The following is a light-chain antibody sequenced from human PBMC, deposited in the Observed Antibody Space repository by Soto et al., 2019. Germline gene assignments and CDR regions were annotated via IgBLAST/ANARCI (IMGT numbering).Light chain of an antibody. Sequence: QSALTQPASVSGSPGQSITISCTGTSSDIGSYNFVSWYQQYPGKAPKLIIFDVSNRPSGISNRFFGSKSGNTASLIISGLQAEDEADYYCSSCSSNRTTLFGGVTKLTVL. CDR1: SSDIGSYNF. J-gene: IGLJ2*01. V-gene: IGLV2-14*01. CDR2: DVS. CDR3: SSCSSNRTTL.